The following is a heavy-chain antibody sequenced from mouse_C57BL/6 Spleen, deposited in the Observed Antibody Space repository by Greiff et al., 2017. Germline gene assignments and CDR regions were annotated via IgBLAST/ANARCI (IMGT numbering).Heavy chain of an antibody. J-gene: IGHJ4*01. V-gene: IGHV5-6*01. CDR3: ARHNSYAMDY. Sequence: EVKLMESGGDLVKPGGSLKLSCAASGFTFSSYGMSWVRQTPDKRLEWVATISSGGSYTYYPDSVKGRFTISRDNAKNTLYLQMSSLKSEDTAMYYCARHNSYAMDYWGQGTSVTVSS. CDR2: ISSGGSYT. CDR1: GFTFSSYG.